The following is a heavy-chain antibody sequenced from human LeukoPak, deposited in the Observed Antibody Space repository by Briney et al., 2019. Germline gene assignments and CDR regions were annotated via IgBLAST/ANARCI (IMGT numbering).Heavy chain of an antibody. Sequence: GGSLRLSCAASGFTFSSYSMNWVRQAPGKGPEWVSSISSSSSYIYYADSVKGRFTISRDNAKNSLYLQMNSLRAEDTAVYYCARGGGWHYFDYWGQGTLVTVSS. CDR3: ARGGGWHYFDY. D-gene: IGHD6-19*01. J-gene: IGHJ4*02. CDR2: ISSSSSYI. V-gene: IGHV3-21*01. CDR1: GFTFSSYS.